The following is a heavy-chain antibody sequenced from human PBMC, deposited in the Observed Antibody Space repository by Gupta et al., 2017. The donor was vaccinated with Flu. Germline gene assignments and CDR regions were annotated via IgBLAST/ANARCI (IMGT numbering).Heavy chain of an antibody. V-gene: IGHV1-69*06. CDR2: IIPIVITP. D-gene: IGHD3-22*01. CDR3: ARAFSEYYYDHSGYYLGH. Sequence: QVQLMQSGAEVKRPGSSVKVSCKASGDTFSTYAFAWVRPAPGQGLEWMGSIIPIVITPHYAQKFQGRVTIIADTSTNTAYMELSSLRSEDTAVYYCARAFSEYYYDHSGYYLGHWGQGTLVTVAS. CDR1: GDTFSTYA. J-gene: IGHJ4*02.